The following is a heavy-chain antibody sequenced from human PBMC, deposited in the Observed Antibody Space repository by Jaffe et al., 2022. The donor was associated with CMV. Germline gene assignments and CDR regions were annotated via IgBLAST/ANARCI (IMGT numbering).Heavy chain of an antibody. CDR2: IRSKAYGGTT. J-gene: IGHJ1*01. Sequence: EVQLVESGGGLVKPGRSLRLSCTASGFTFGDYAMSWFRQAPGKGLEWVGFIRSKAYGGTTEYAASVKGRFTISRDDSKSIAYLQMNSLKTEDTAVYYCTGYCSGGSCYSVPYFQHWGQGTLVTVSS. CDR1: GFTFGDYA. CDR3: TGYCSGGSCYSVPYFQH. D-gene: IGHD2-15*01. V-gene: IGHV3-49*05.